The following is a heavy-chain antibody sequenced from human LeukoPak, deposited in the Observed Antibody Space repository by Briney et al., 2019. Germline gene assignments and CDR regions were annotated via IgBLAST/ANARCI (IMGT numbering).Heavy chain of an antibody. CDR1: GYTFNNYY. CDR2: INPSGGST. J-gene: IGHJ6*02. V-gene: IGHV1-46*02. Sequence: ASVKVSCKASGYTFNNYYMYWVRQAPGQGLEWMGIINPSGGSTSYAQKFQGRVTMTRDTSTSTVYMELSSLRSEDTAVYYCARVEARYYGMDVWGQGTTVTVSS. CDR3: ARVEARYYGMDV.